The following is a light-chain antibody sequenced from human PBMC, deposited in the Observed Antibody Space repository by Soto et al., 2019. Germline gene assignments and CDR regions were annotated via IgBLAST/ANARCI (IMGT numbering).Light chain of an antibody. CDR2: AAS. V-gene: IGKV3-20*01. CDR1: QSIDSKD. Sequence: IVITQSPCCLRLPQGERATLSCRASQSIDSKDLAWYQQRPGQAPRILIFAASSRATGVPDRFSGSGSGTDFTLTISRLEPGDFAVYYCQQYGYSSWTFGQGTKVDIK. J-gene: IGKJ1*01. CDR3: QQYGYSSWT.